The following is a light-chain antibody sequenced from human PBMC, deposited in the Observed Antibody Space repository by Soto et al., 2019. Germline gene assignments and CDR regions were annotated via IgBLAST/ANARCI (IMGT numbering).Light chain of an antibody. J-gene: IGKJ1*01. CDR1: QSISSG. Sequence: DIQMTQSPSTLSASVGDRVTITCRASQSISSGLAWYQQKPGKAPKLLIYDASVLESGVPSRFSASGSGTEFTLTINSLQADDFATYYCQQYNNYSWTFGQGTKVDIK. V-gene: IGKV1-5*01. CDR3: QQYNNYSWT. CDR2: DAS.